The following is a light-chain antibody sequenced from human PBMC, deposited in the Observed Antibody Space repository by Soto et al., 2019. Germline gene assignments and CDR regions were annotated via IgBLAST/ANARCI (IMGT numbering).Light chain of an antibody. Sequence: DIQLTQSPSFLSASVGDRVTITCRASQGISSYLAWYQQKPGKAPKLLIYAASTLQSGVPSRFSGSGSGTEFTLTISSMQTEDVATYYCQQLNRYPVTFGQGTRLEIK. CDR1: QGISSY. V-gene: IGKV1-9*01. CDR3: QQLNRYPVT. CDR2: AAS. J-gene: IGKJ5*01.